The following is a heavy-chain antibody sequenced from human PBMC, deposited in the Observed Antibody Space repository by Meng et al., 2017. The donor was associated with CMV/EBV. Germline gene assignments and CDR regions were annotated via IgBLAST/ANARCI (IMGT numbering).Heavy chain of an antibody. V-gene: IGHV3-48*03. CDR1: GFTFSSYE. D-gene: IGHD3-16*01. J-gene: IGHJ6*02. CDR2: ISSSGSTI. Sequence: GESLKISCAASGFTFSSYEINWVRQAPGKGLEWVSYISSSGSTIYYADSVKGRFTISRDNAKNSLYLQMNSLRAEDTAVYYCARDPYRDDSHYYYGMDVWGQGTTVTVSS. CDR3: ARDPYRDDSHYYYGMDV.